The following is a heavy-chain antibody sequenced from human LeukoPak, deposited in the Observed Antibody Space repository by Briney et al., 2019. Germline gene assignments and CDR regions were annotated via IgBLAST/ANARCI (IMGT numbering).Heavy chain of an antibody. J-gene: IGHJ4*02. Sequence: ASVKVSCKASGYTFTGYYMHWVRQAPGQGLEWMGRINPNSGGTNYAQKFQGRVTMTRDTSISTAYMELSRLRSEDTAVYYCARGPSSGSYHQGRHGRDYWGQGTLVTVSS. CDR3: ARGPSSGSYHQGRHGRDY. V-gene: IGHV1-2*06. CDR2: INPNSGGT. D-gene: IGHD1-26*01. CDR1: GYTFTGYY.